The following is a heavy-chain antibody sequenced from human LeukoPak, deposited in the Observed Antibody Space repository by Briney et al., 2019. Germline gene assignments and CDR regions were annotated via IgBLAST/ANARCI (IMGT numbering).Heavy chain of an antibody. CDR2: SNEDGSTT. V-gene: IGHV3-74*01. D-gene: IGHD1-26*01. CDR1: GFTFSGNW. CDR3: VRDLGGRSGH. J-gene: IGHJ4*02. Sequence: GGSLRLSCAASGFTFSGNWMHWVRQAPGKGLVWVSRSNEDGSTTNYADSVKGRFTISRDNAKNTLYLQMNSLTAEDTAVYYCVRDLGGRSGHWGQGTLVTVSS.